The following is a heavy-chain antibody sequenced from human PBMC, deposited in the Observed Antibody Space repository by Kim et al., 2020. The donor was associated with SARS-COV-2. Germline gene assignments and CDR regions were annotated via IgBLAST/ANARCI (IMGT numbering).Heavy chain of an antibody. V-gene: IGHV1-18*01. Sequence: ASVKVSCKASGYTFTSYGISWVRQAPGQGLEWMGWISAYNGNTNYAQKLQGRVTMTTDTSTSTAYMELRSLRSDDTAVYYCAKVAHYYDFWSGYYTHDHYFDDWGQGTLVTVSS. D-gene: IGHD3-3*01. J-gene: IGHJ4*02. CDR2: ISAYNGNT. CDR1: GYTFTSYG. CDR3: AKVAHYYDFWSGYYTHDHYFDD.